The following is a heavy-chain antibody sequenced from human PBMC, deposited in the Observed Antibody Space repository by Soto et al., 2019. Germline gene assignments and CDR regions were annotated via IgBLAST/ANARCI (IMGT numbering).Heavy chain of an antibody. V-gene: IGHV3-7*01. D-gene: IGHD3-10*01. CDR2: IKQDGSEK. CDR3: APPPWDRSGRWGYYMDV. J-gene: IGHJ6*03. CDR1: GFTFSSYW. Sequence: GGSLRLSCAASGFTFSSYWMSWVRQAPGKGLEWVANIKQDGSEKYYVDSVKGRFTISRDNAKNSLYLQMNSLRAEDTAVYYCAPPPWDRSGRWGYYMDVWGKGTTVTVSS.